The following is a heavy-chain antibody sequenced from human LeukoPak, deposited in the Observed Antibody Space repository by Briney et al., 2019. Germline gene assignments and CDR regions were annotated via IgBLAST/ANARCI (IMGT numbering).Heavy chain of an antibody. CDR1: GGSTSNYY. CDR3: ASGGSPSWVY. J-gene: IGHJ4*02. Sequence: AETLSLTCTVSGGSTSNYYWSWIRQPAEKGLEWIGRMYASGSTNYNPSLKSRLTMSVDTSKNQFSLNLSSVTAADTAVYYCASGGSPSWVYWGQGTLDTLSS. CDR2: MYASGST. V-gene: IGHV4-4*07. D-gene: IGHD2-15*01.